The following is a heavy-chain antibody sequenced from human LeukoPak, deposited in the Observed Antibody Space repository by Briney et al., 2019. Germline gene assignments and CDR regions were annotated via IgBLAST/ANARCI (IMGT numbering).Heavy chain of an antibody. CDR1: GGSISNNFYY. J-gene: IGHJ4*02. CDR3: ARALRNYYDSSGYYSLGY. D-gene: IGHD3-22*01. V-gene: IGHV4-39*07. Sequence: SETLSLTCTVSGGSISNNFYYWGWIRQPPGKGLEWIGSIYSSGTTYYNPSLQSRVTISIDTSKNQFSLKLSSVTAADTAVYYCARALRNYYDSSGYYSLGYWGQGTLVTVSS. CDR2: IYSSGTT.